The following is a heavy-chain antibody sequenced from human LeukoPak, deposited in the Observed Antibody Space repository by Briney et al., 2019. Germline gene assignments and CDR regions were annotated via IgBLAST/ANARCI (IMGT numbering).Heavy chain of an antibody. CDR2: IYTSGST. Sequence: PSETLSLTCTVSGGSISSYYWSWIWHPAGKGLEWIGRIYTSGSTNYNPSLTSRVTISVDTSKNQFSLKLSSVTAADTAVYYCARDQSSTSTPAPYNWFDPWGQGTLVTVSS. V-gene: IGHV4-4*07. CDR1: GGSISSYY. J-gene: IGHJ5*02. D-gene: IGHD2-2*01. CDR3: ARDQSSTSTPAPYNWFDP.